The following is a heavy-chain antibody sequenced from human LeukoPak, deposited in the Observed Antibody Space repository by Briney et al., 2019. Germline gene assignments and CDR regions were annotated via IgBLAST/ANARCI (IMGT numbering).Heavy chain of an antibody. CDR1: GGSITTHP. V-gene: IGHV4-59*11. D-gene: IGHD2-15*01. CDR3: SRLAKCDGNCYSFDL. CDR2: IDSNGNT. Sequence: SETLSLTCTVSGGSITTHPWSWVRQTSGKGLDYIGFIDSNGNTNYNPSLKTRVIISSDTSTNQISLTLNSVAAADTAVYYCSRLAKCDGNCYSFDLWGHGMLVTVSS. J-gene: IGHJ4*01.